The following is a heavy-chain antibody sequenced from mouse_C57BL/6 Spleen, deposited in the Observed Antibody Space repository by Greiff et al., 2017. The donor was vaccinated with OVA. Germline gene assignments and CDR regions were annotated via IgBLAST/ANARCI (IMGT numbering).Heavy chain of an antibody. CDR2: IYPGDGDT. Sequence: QVQLKESGPELVKPGASVKISCKASGYAFSSSWMNWVKQRPGQGLEWIGRIYPGDGDTNYNGKFKGKATLTADKSSSTAFMQLSSLTSEDSAVDFWARDLTWYFDVWGTGTTVTVSS. J-gene: IGHJ1*03. V-gene: IGHV1-82*01. CDR1: GYAFSSSW. CDR3: ARDLTWYFDV.